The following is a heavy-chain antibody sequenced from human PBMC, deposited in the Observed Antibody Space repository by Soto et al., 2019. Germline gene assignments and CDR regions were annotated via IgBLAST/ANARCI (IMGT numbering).Heavy chain of an antibody. CDR3: AKDRSFDY. J-gene: IGHJ4*02. CDR2: ISYDGSNK. CDR1: GFTFSSYG. Sequence: GGSLRLSCTASGFTFSSYGMHWVRQAPGKGLEWVAVISYDGSNKYYADSVKGRFTISRDNSKNTLYLQMNSLRAEDTAVYYCAKDRSFDYWGQGTLVTVSS. V-gene: IGHV3-30*18.